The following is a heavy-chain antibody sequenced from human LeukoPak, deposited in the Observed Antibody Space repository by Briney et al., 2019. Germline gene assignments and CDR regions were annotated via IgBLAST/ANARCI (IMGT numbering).Heavy chain of an antibody. CDR1: GFTFSAYW. CDR3: ARGLDYYAMDV. CDR2: INSDGTST. Sequence: GGSLRLSCAASGFTFSAYWMHWVRQAPGKGLLWVSRINSDGTSTNYADSVRGRFTISRDNAKTTLYLQMKSLRAEDTAAYYCARGLDYYAMDVWGQGTTVAVSS. V-gene: IGHV3-74*01. J-gene: IGHJ6*02.